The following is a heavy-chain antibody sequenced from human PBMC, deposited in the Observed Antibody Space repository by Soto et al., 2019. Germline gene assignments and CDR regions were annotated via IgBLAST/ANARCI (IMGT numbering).Heavy chain of an antibody. D-gene: IGHD1-1*01. CDR1: VGSLSIGSYH. CDR2: TFYSGST. V-gene: IGHV4-39*01. J-gene: IGHJ3*02. CDR3: ARLESAFDI. Sequence: AETLCLTCTVSVGSLSIGSYHWGWIRQPPGQGPAWIGNTFYSGSTYYNPSLKSRVTISVDTAKNQFSLMLSSVTAADTAVYYCARLESAFDIWGQGTMVTVSS.